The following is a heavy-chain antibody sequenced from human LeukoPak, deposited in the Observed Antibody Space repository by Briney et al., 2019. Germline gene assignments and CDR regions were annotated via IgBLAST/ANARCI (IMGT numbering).Heavy chain of an antibody. CDR3: AREGSGYTYGYNDAFDL. J-gene: IGHJ3*01. CDR2: ISYDGSNK. Sequence: GGSLRLSCAASGFTFSRYGMHWVRQASGKGLEWVALISYDGSNKYYADSVKGRFTISRDNSKNTLYLQMNSLRAEDTAVYLCAREGSGYTYGYNDAFDLWGQGTMVTVSS. D-gene: IGHD5-18*01. V-gene: IGHV3-30*03. CDR1: GFTFSRYG.